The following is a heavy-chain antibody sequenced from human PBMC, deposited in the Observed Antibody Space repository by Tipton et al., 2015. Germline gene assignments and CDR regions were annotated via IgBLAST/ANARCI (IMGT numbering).Heavy chain of an antibody. CDR3: ARGGEVRGVIIKLSEYFYH. D-gene: IGHD3-10*01. V-gene: IGHV1-46*02. Sequence: QVQLVQSGAEVRKPGASAKVSCTASGYMFNNYYIHWLRQVPGQGPQWMGTINPGGARTAFSQTFQGRVALTSDTSTNTVYMELSSLTSEDTAVYFCARGGEVRGVIIKLSEYFYHWGQGTLVTVSS. CDR1: GYMFNNYY. J-gene: IGHJ1*01. CDR2: INPGGART.